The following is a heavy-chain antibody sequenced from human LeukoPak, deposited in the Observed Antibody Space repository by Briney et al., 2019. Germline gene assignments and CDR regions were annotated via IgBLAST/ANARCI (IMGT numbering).Heavy chain of an antibody. V-gene: IGHV3-13*01. J-gene: IGHJ4*02. CDR2: IGTAGDT. CDR3: ATVGYDSSGYYYVFDY. D-gene: IGHD3-22*01. Sequence: QSGGSLRLSCAASGFTFSSYDMHWVRQATGKGLEWVSAIGTAGDTYYPDSVKGRFTISRDNSKNTLYLQMNSLRAEDTAVYYCATVGYDSSGYYYVFDYWGQGTLVTVSS. CDR1: GFTFSSYD.